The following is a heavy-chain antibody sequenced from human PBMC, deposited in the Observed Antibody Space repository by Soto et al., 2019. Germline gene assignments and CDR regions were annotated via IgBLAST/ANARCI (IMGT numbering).Heavy chain of an antibody. CDR1: GATFGNTA. J-gene: IGHJ5*02. CDR3: ARDGDPGYSFWSGPLGGGRFDP. D-gene: IGHD3-3*01. Sequence: QVQLVQSGAEVKEPGSSVNVSCKTSGATFGNTAVTWVRQAPGQGLEWIGGIVPLFGTANYAQKFRGRVTLSANESTSTAYRELSSLRTDDTAVYYCARDGDPGYSFWSGPLGGGRFDPWGQGTLVTVSS. CDR2: IVPLFGTA. V-gene: IGHV1-69*12.